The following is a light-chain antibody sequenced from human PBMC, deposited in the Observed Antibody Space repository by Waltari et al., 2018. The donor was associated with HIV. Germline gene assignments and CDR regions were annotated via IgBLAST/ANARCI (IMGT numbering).Light chain of an antibody. J-gene: IGLJ3*02. CDR2: EGT. Sequence: QSALTQPASVSGSPGQSINISCTGTSSDVGNYNFVSWYQQHPGKAPNLMIYEGTKRPSWVSNRFSGSKSGNTASLTISGLQPEDEGNYYCCSYAGSTTWVFGGGTLLTVL. V-gene: IGLV2-23*01. CDR1: SSDVGNYNF. CDR3: CSYAGSTTWV.